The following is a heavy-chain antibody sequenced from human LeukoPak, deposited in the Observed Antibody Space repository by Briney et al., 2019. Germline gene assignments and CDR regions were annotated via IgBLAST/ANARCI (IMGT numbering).Heavy chain of an antibody. CDR2: IWYDGSNK. D-gene: IGHD5-18*01. CDR3: ARGLGYSYGYGIDY. Sequence: GRSLGLSCAASGFIFSSYSMHWVRQAPGKGLEWVAVIWYDGSNKYHADSVKGRFTISRDNSKNALYLQMNSLRVEDTSLYYCARGLGYSYGYGIDYWGQGTLVTVSS. V-gene: IGHV3-33*01. J-gene: IGHJ4*02. CDR1: GFIFSSYS.